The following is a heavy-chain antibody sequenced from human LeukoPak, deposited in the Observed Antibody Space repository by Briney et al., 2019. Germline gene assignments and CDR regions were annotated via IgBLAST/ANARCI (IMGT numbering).Heavy chain of an antibody. J-gene: IGHJ5*02. CDR3: ARLLRGGNSGYWFDP. V-gene: IGHV4-39*01. CDR1: GGSLSSGSYY. D-gene: IGHD4-23*01. Sequence: PSETLPLTCTVSGGSLSSGSYYWGWIRQAPGKGLEWIGNIYNSGKTDYNPSLKSRVSISVDTSKNQFSLKLTSVTAADTAVFYCARLLRGGNSGYWFDPWGQGTLLTVSS. CDR2: IYNSGKT.